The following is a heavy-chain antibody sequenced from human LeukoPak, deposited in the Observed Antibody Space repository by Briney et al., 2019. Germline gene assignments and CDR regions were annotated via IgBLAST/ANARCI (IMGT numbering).Heavy chain of an antibody. CDR1: GFTFRSYW. J-gene: IGHJ4*02. V-gene: IGHV3-7*01. Sequence: PGGSLRLSCAASGFTFRSYWMSWVRQAPGKGLEWVANTKQDGSEKYYVDSVKGRFTISRDNARNSLYLQMNSLRVEDTAVYYCARDSTILWFGEQGGDFDYWGQGTLVTVSS. CDR3: ARDSTILWFGEQGGDFDY. CDR2: TKQDGSEK. D-gene: IGHD3-10*01.